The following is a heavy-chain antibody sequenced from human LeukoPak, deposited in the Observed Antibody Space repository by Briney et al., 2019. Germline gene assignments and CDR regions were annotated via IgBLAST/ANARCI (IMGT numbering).Heavy chain of an antibody. V-gene: IGHV3-23*01. J-gene: IGHJ4*02. D-gene: IGHD1-26*01. CDR2: ISGSGGST. CDR3: AKSKWELLVYFDY. Sequence: PGRSLRLSCAASGFTFSSYAMSWVRQAPGKGLEWVSAISGSGGSTYYADSVKGRFTISRDNSKNTLYLQMNSLRAEDTAVYYCAKSKWELLVYFDYWGQGTLVTVSS. CDR1: GFTFSSYA.